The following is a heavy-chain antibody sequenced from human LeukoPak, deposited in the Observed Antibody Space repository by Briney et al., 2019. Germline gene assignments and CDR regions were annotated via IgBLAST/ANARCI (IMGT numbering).Heavy chain of an antibody. CDR1: GYTLTELS. V-gene: IGHV1-24*01. CDR2: FDPEDGET. J-gene: IGHJ4*02. CDR3: ATDRYCSGGSCYSTPDY. Sequence: ASVKVSCKVSGYTLTELSMHWVRQAPGNGLEWMGGFDPEDGETIYAQKFQGRVTMTEDTSTDTAYMELSSLRSEDTAVYYCATDRYCSGGSCYSTPDYWGQGTLVTVSS. D-gene: IGHD2-15*01.